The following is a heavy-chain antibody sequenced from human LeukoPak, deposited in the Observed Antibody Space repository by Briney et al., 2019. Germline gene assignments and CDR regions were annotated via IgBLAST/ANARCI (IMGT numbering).Heavy chain of an antibody. D-gene: IGHD3-10*01. V-gene: IGHV4-31*03. J-gene: IGHJ4*02. CDR3: ARGYYFDSGSFFED. CDR2: IYYTRST. CDR1: GDCITSGAYF. Sequence: PSQTLSLTCTVSGDCITSGAYFWNWIRQQPGKGLEWIGYIYYTRSTNYNPSLESRVTILLDTSKNEFSLRLSSVTAADTAVYYCARGYYFDSGSFFEDWGQGTLVTVSS.